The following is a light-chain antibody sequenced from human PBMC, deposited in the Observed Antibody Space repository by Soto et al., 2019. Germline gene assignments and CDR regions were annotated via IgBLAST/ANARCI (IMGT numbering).Light chain of an antibody. CDR2: DAS. CDR3: QQRSKLPLT. V-gene: IGKV3-11*01. Sequence: EIVLTQSPATLSLSPGERATLSCRASQSVSSDLAWYQQKPGQAPRLLIHDASNKATGIPARFSGSGSGTDFTLTIGSLEPEDFAVYYCQQRSKLPLTFRGGTKVEIK. J-gene: IGKJ4*01. CDR1: QSVSSD.